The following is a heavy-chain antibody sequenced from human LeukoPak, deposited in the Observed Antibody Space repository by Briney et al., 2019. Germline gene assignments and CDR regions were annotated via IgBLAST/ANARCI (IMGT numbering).Heavy chain of an antibody. J-gene: IGHJ6*03. CDR2: IRYDASST. V-gene: IGHV3-33*01. CDR3: ARESGGDYYMDV. Sequence: PGKSLRLSCAASGFTFTDYGLHWVRQAPGKGLEWVAVIRYDASSTFYADSVKGRFTISRDDAMNSLYLQMNNLSADDTAVYYCARESGGDYYMDVWGKGTTVIVSS. CDR1: GFTFTDYG. D-gene: IGHD3-10*01.